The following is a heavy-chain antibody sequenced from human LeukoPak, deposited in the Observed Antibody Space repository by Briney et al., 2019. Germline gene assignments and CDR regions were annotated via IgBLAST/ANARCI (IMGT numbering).Heavy chain of an antibody. CDR1: GYTFTGYY. CDR2: INPNSGGT. D-gene: IGHD3-3*01. V-gene: IGHV1-2*02. J-gene: IGHJ3*02. Sequence: ASVKVSCKASGYTFTGYYMHWVRQAPGQGLEWMGWINPNSGGTNYAQKFQGRVTMTRDTSISTAYMELSRLRSDDTAVYYCMGESVFGVVGDAFDIWGQGTMVTVSS. CDR3: MGESVFGVVGDAFDI.